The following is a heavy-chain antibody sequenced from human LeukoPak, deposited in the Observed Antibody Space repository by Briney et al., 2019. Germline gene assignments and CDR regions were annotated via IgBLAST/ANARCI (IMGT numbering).Heavy chain of an antibody. V-gene: IGHV3-30*04. D-gene: IGHD3-10*01. Sequence: GWSLRLSCAPSGFTFSIYAMHWVRQAPGNGLEGAAVISYDGSNKYYADSVKGRFTISRDNSKNTLYLQMNSLRAEDTAVYYCARDSHSMVRGVSDYWGQGTLVTVSS. CDR2: ISYDGSNK. CDR1: GFTFSIYA. CDR3: ARDSHSMVRGVSDY. J-gene: IGHJ4*02.